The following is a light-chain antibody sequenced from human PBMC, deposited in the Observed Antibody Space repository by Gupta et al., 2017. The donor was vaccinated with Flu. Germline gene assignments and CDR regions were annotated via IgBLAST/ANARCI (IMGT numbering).Light chain of an antibody. CDR2: DAV. CDR3: EQYKDWPL. Sequence: SPATLSVSPGETATLSCRGTQSVSNNLAWFQQRPGQAPRLLIYDAVNRAASIPARFSGSGSGTEFTLTSSSLQSEDFAVYYWEQYKDWPLFGHGTKVDIK. CDR1: QSVSNN. J-gene: IGKJ3*01. V-gene: IGKV3-15*01.